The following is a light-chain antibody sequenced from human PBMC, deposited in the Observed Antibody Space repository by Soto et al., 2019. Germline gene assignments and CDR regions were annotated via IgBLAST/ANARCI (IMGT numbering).Light chain of an antibody. V-gene: IGKV1-17*01. CDR3: QQRRNWQLT. CDR1: QGIRND. Sequence: DIQMTQSPSSLSASVGDRVTITCRASQGIRNDLGWYQQKPGKAPKRLIYAASSLQSGVPSRFSGSGSGTEFTLTISSLQHEDFEVYYCQQRRNWQLTLGGGTKVDIK. J-gene: IGKJ4*01. CDR2: AAS.